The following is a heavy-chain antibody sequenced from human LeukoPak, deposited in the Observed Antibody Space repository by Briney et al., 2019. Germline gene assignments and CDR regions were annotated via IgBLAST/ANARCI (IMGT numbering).Heavy chain of an antibody. CDR2: INWNGGST. J-gene: IGHJ6*02. Sequence: GGSLRLSCAASGFTFDDYGMSWVRHAPGKGLEWVSGINWNGGSTGYADSVKGRFTISGDNAKNSLYLQMNSLRAEDTALYHCARAIHYGDYLLGMDVWGQGTTVTVSS. V-gene: IGHV3-20*01. CDR3: ARAIHYGDYLLGMDV. D-gene: IGHD4-17*01. CDR1: GFTFDDYG.